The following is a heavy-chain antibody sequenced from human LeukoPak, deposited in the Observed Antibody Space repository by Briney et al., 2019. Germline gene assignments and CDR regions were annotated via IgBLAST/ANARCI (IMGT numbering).Heavy chain of an antibody. CDR2: ISDDGSNK. D-gene: IGHD6-19*01. CDR1: GFTFSNNA. CDR3: AKDRYSSGWYSDFDY. V-gene: IGHV3-30*18. J-gene: IGHJ4*02. Sequence: GGSLRLSCAASGFTFSNNAMHWVRQAPGKGLEWVAVISDDGSNKYYGDSVKGRFTISRDNSKNTVYLQMNSLRAEDTAVYYCAKDRYSSGWYSDFDYWGQGTLVTVSS.